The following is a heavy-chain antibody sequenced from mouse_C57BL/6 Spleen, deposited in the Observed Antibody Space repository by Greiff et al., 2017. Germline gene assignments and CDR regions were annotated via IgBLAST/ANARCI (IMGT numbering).Heavy chain of an antibody. J-gene: IGHJ1*03. CDR3: ARHNGSSFWYFDV. Sequence: DVKLVESGGDLVKPGGSLKLSCAASGFTFSSYDMSWVRQTPDKRLEWVATISSGGSYTYYPDSVKGRFTISRDNAKNTLYLQMSSLKSEDTAMYYCARHNGSSFWYFDVWGTGTTVTVSS. V-gene: IGHV5-6*02. CDR2: ISSGGSYT. CDR1: GFTFSSYD. D-gene: IGHD1-1*01.